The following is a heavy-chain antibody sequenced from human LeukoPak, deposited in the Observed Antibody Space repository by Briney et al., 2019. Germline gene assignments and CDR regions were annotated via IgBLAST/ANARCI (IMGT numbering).Heavy chain of an antibody. V-gene: IGHV1-69*05. Sequence: SVKVSCKASGGTFSSYAISWVRQAPGQGLEWMGGIIPIFGTANYAQKFQARVTITTDESASTAYMELSSLRSEDTAVYYCARSDVEMATITYFDYWGQGTLVTVSS. CDR3: ARSDVEMATITYFDY. D-gene: IGHD5-24*01. CDR2: IIPIFGTA. CDR1: GGTFSSYA. J-gene: IGHJ4*02.